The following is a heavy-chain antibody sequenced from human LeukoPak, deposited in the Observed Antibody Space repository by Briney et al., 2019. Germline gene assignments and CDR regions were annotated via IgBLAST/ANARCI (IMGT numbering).Heavy chain of an antibody. J-gene: IGHJ3*02. V-gene: IGHV4-39*01. CDR2: IYYTGRST. CDR1: GGSISNSNYY. D-gene: IGHD3-9*01. CDR3: ARLPYYDILTGPVNAFDI. Sequence: SETLSLTCTVSGGSISNSNYYWGWIRQPPGKGLEWIGSIYYTGRSTSYNPSLKSGVTISIDTSKNQFSLKLSSVTAADTAVFYCARLPYYDILTGPVNAFDIWGQGTMVTVSS.